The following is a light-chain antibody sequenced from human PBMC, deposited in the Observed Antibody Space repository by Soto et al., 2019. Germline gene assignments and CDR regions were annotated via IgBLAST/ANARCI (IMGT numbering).Light chain of an antibody. J-gene: IGLJ1*01. Sequence: QSALTQPAFVSGSHGQSITISCTGTSSDVGGYNYVSWYQQQPGKAPKFMIYDVTNRPSGVSNRFSGSKSGNTASLTISGLQAEDEADYYCCSYTTSNTRQIVFGTGTKVTVL. CDR2: DVT. V-gene: IGLV2-14*01. CDR3: CSYTTSNTRQIV. CDR1: SSDVGGYNY.